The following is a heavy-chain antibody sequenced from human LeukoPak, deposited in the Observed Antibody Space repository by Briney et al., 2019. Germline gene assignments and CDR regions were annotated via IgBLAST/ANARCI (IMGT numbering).Heavy chain of an antibody. J-gene: IGHJ4*02. V-gene: IGHV3-23*01. CDR2: ISGSGGST. Sequence: PGGSLRLSCAASGFTFSIYAMSWVRQAPGKGLEWVSAISGSGGSTYYADSVKGRFTISRDNSKNTLYLQMNSLRAEDTAVYYCAKDGPSYCTNGVCYGYYFDYWGQGTLVTVSS. CDR1: GFTFSIYA. CDR3: AKDGPSYCTNGVCYGYYFDY. D-gene: IGHD2-8*01.